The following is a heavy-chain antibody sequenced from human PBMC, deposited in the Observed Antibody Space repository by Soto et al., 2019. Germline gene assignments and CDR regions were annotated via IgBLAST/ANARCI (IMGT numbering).Heavy chain of an antibody. CDR1: GFTFGSYA. Sequence: EVQLLESGGGFVQPGGSLRLSCAASGFTFGSYAMTWVRQAPGKGLEWVSSISGGGAGTYYADSVEGRFTISRDNSKNTLYLQLNSLRAEDTAIYYCAKVNTMMVGSGNAFDMWGQGTMVTVSS. CDR3: AKVNTMMVGSGNAFDM. CDR2: ISGGGAGT. V-gene: IGHV3-23*01. D-gene: IGHD3-22*01. J-gene: IGHJ3*02.